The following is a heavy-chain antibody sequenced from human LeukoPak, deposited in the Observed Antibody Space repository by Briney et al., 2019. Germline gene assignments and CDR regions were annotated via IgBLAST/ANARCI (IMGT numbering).Heavy chain of an antibody. D-gene: IGHD6-19*01. CDR1: GYSFTGYW. J-gene: IGHJ4*02. V-gene: IGHV5-51*01. Sequence: GESLKISCKGSGYSFTGYWIGWVRQMAGKGLEWMGIIYPGDSDTRYSPSFQGQVTISADKSISTAYLQWSSLKASDTAMYYCARTGYTSGWYVGSFDYWGQGTLVTVSS. CDR2: IYPGDSDT. CDR3: ARTGYTSGWYVGSFDY.